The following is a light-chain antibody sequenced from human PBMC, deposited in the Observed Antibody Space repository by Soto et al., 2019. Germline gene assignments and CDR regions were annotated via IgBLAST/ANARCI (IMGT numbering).Light chain of an antibody. CDR1: QSVSSY. Sequence: EIVLTQSPATLSLSPGERATLSCRASQSVSSYLAWYQQKPGQAPRLLIYDASNRATGTPARFSGSGSGTDFTLTSSSLEPEDVAVYYCQQRSNWPPLTFGGGTKVEIK. V-gene: IGKV3-11*01. CDR3: QQRSNWPPLT. J-gene: IGKJ4*01. CDR2: DAS.